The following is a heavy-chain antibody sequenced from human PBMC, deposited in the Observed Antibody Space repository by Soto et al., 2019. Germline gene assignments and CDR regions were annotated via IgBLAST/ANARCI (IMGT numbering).Heavy chain of an antibody. CDR2: TGGGGVST. J-gene: IGHJ3*02. CDR3: AKIVGGGSHHDAFDI. CDR1: GFTFRSYA. D-gene: IGHD2-15*01. Sequence: EVQLLESGGGLVEPGGSLRLSCAASGFTFRSYAMTWVRQAPGKGLEWVSYTGGGGVSTYYADSVKGRFTSSRDDSKNTLYLKMHSLRAEDTALYYCAKIVGGGSHHDAFDIWGQGTMVTVSS. V-gene: IGHV3-23*01.